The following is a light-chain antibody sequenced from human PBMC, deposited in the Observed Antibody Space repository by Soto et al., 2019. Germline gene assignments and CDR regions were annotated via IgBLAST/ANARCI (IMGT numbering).Light chain of an antibody. Sequence: EIVLTQSPGTLSLSPGERATLSCRASQSVSSSYLAWYQQKPGQAPRLLIYGASSRATGIPDRFSGSVSGTDFTLTISRLEPEDFAVYYCQQYGSSRWTFGQGTKGAIK. CDR2: GAS. V-gene: IGKV3-20*01. CDR3: QQYGSSRWT. J-gene: IGKJ1*01. CDR1: QSVSSSY.